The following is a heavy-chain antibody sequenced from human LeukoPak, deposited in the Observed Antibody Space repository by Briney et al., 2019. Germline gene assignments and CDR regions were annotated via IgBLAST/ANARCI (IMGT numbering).Heavy chain of an antibody. V-gene: IGHV4-59*01. J-gene: IGHJ4*02. CDR2: IYYGGST. CDR3: ARTGGGGSGHFDY. Sequence: SETLSLTCTASGGSISSYYWSWIRQAPGKGLEWIGYIYYGGSTNYNPSLKSRVTISVDTSKNQFSLKLSSVTAADTAVYYCARTGGGGSGHFDYWGQGTLVTVSS. CDR1: GGSISSYY. D-gene: IGHD3-10*01.